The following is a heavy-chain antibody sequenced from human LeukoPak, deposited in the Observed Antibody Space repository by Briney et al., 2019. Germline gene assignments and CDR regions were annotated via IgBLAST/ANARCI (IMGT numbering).Heavy chain of an antibody. CDR1: GGTFSSYA. Sequence: SVKVSCKASGGTFSSYAVSWVRQAPGQGLEWMGRIIPILGIANYAQKFQGRVTITADKSTSTAYMELSSLRSEDTAVYYCARAAYCGGDCYDKWFDPWGQGTLVTVSS. CDR2: IIPILGIA. D-gene: IGHD2-21*02. CDR3: ARAAYCGGDCYDKWFDP. J-gene: IGHJ5*02. V-gene: IGHV1-69*04.